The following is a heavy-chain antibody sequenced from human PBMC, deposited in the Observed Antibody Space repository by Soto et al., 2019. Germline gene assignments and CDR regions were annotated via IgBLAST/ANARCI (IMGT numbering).Heavy chain of an antibody. J-gene: IGHJ4*02. CDR1: GSTLSSHW. CDR3: AKDHGSGSYPY. D-gene: IGHD1-26*01. CDR2: INQDGFGK. Sequence: EVQLVESGGGLVQPVGSLRLSCVISGSTLSSHWMTWVRQAPGKGLEWVASINQDGFGKHYLDSVKGRFTISRDTAKSSLYLQMDSLRVEDTAVYYCAKDHGSGSYPYWGQGTLVTVS. V-gene: IGHV3-7*05.